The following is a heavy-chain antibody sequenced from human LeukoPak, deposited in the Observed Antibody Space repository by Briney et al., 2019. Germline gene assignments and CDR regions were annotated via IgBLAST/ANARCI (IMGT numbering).Heavy chain of an antibody. CDR2: ISGSGGST. Sequence: PGGSLRLSYAASGFTFSSYGMSWVRQAPGKGLEWVSAISGSGGSTYYADSVKGRFTISRDNSKNTLYLQMNSLRAEDTAVYYCAKVNSNDYGDYDPSYWGQGTLVTVSS. D-gene: IGHD4-17*01. V-gene: IGHV3-23*01. CDR1: GFTFSSYG. J-gene: IGHJ4*02. CDR3: AKVNSNDYGDYDPSY.